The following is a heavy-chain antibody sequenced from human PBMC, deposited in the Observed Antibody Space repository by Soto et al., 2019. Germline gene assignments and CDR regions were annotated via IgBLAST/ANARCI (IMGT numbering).Heavy chain of an antibody. D-gene: IGHD3-16*01. Sequence: EVQLVESGGGLVQPGGSLRLSCAASGFTFSTYWMTWVRQPPGKGLEWVANMDQDGSETYYVDSVRGRFTVSRDNAKNSLYVQMQSLRVEDTAVYYCVCGGNVFSDGGQGTLVTVSP. CDR1: GFTFSTYW. CDR3: VCGGNVFSD. CDR2: MDQDGSET. V-gene: IGHV3-7*01. J-gene: IGHJ4*02.